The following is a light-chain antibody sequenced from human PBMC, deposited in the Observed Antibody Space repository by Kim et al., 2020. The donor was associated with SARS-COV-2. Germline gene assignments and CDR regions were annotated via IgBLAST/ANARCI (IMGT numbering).Light chain of an antibody. CDR1: SSDVSAYNY. CDR3: SSYTISSTPL. J-gene: IGLJ2*01. CDR2: DVR. V-gene: IGLV2-14*03. Sequence: QSALTQPASVSGSPGQSITISCTGTSSDVSAYNYVSWYQQHPGKAPKLMIYDVRNRPSGISNRFSGSKSDNTASLTISGLQAEDEADYYRSSYTISSTPLFGGGTQLTVL.